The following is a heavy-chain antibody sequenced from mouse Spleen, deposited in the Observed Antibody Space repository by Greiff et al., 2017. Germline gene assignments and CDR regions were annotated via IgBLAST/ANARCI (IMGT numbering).Heavy chain of an antibody. J-gene: IGHJ4*01. V-gene: IGHV1-31*01. Sequence: EVQLQQSGPELVKPGASVKISCKASGYSFTGYYMHWVKQSHGNILDWIGYIYPYNGVSSYNQKFKGKATLTVDKSSSTAYMELRSLTSEDSAVYYCAREPYYYDGSYDAMDYWGQGTSVTVSS. D-gene: IGHD1-1*01. CDR3: AREPYYYDGSYDAMDY. CDR2: IYPYNGVS. CDR1: GYSFTGYY.